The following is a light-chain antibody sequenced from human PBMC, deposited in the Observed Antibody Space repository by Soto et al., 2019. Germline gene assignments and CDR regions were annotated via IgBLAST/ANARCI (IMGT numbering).Light chain of an antibody. J-gene: IGKJ2*01. Sequence: EIVMTQSPATLSVSPGERATLSCRASQSVSSNLAWYQQKPGQAPRLLIYGASTRATGIPARFSGSGSGTEFTLTLSSLQSEDFAVYYWQQYNNWPLTFGQGTKLEIK. CDR2: GAS. CDR3: QQYNNWPLT. V-gene: IGKV3-15*01. CDR1: QSVSSN.